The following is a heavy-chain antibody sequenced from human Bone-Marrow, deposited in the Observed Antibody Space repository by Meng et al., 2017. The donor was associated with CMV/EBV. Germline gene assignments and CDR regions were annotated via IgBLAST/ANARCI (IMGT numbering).Heavy chain of an antibody. D-gene: IGHD4-11*01. CDR3: AKAMRVTTDQFDY. Sequence: GGSLRLSCAASGFTFSSYWMHWVRQAPGKGLEWVANIKQDGSEKYYVYSVKGRFTISRDNAKNSLYLQMNSLGAEDTAVYYCAKAMRVTTDQFDYWGQGTLVTVSS. V-gene: IGHV3-7*03. J-gene: IGHJ4*02. CDR1: GFTFSSYW. CDR2: IKQDGSEK.